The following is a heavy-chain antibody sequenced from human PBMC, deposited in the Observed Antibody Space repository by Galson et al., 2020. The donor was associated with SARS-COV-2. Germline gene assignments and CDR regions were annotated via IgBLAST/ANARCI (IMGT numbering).Heavy chain of an antibody. CDR2: LDCDDDK. CDR1: GFSLSTTGQC. CDR3: ARNYYLCYGMDV. V-gene: IGHV2-70*11. J-gene: IGHJ6*02. Sequence: ESAPTLAKHTQTLTLTCTFTGFSLSTTGQCLSWIRQPTAKALEWLARLDCDDDKSYSTSLKTRLTISKDTSKNQVVLTMTNMDPVDTATYYCARNYYLCYGMDVLGQGTTGTVAS.